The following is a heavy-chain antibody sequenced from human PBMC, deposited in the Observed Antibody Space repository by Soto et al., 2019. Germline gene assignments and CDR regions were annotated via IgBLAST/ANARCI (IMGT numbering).Heavy chain of an antibody. Sequence: QVQLVQSGAEVKKPGASVKVSCKASGYTFTSYGISWVRQAPGQGLEWMGWISAYNGNTNYAQKLQGRVSMTTDTSTSTAYMELRSLRSDDTAVYYCARGNYYDSQYYYYYYGMDVWGQGTTVTVSS. CDR1: GYTFTSYG. J-gene: IGHJ6*02. D-gene: IGHD3-22*01. CDR3: ARGNYYDSQYYYYYYGMDV. V-gene: IGHV1-18*01. CDR2: ISAYNGNT.